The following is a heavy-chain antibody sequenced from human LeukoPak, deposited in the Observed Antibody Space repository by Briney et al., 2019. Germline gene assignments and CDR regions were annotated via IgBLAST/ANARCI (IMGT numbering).Heavy chain of an antibody. D-gene: IGHD3-10*01. Sequence: PGGSLRLSCAASGFTFSSYAMSWVRQAPGKGLEWVSAISGSGGSTYYADSVKGRFTISRDNSKNTLYLQMNSLRAEDTAVYYCAKVGSGSYQPRFYYYGMDVWGQGTTVTVSS. CDR2: ISGSGGST. J-gene: IGHJ6*02. V-gene: IGHV3-23*01. CDR3: AKVGSGSYQPRFYYYGMDV. CDR1: GFTFSSYA.